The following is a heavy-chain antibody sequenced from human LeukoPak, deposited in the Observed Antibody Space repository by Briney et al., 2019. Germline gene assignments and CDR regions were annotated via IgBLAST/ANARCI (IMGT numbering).Heavy chain of an antibody. CDR3: AADPLYDSSGYYNSYGMDV. CDR2: IVVGSGNT. D-gene: IGHD3-22*01. V-gene: IGHV1-58*02. J-gene: IGHJ6*02. CDR1: GFTFTSSA. Sequence: SVKVSCKASGFTFTSSAMQWVRQARGQRLEWIGWIVVGSGNTNYAQKFQERVTITRDMSTSTAYMELSSLRSEDTAVYYCAADPLYDSSGYYNSYGMDVWGQGTTVTVSS.